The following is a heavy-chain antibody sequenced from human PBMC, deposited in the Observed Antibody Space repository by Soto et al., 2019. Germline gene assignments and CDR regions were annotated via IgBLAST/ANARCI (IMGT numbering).Heavy chain of an antibody. CDR1: GGSFSGYY. D-gene: IGHD6-19*01. J-gene: IGHJ4*02. CDR3: ARERFVAVAGTDLRQDY. Sequence: QVQLQQWGAGLLKPSETLSLTCAVYGGSFSGYYWSWIRQPPGKGLEWIGEINHSGSTNYNPSLKSRVTISVDTSKNQFSLKLSSVTAADTAVYYCARERFVAVAGTDLRQDYWGQGTLVTVSS. V-gene: IGHV4-34*01. CDR2: INHSGST.